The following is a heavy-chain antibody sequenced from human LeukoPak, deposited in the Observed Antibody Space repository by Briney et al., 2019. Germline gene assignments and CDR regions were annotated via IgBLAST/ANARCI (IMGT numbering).Heavy chain of an antibody. CDR2: INHSGST. CDR3: ARDPGYPGLLHAFDI. CDR1: GGSFSGYY. D-gene: IGHD5-12*01. Sequence: PSETLSLTCAVYGGSFSGYYWSWIRQPPGKGLEWIGEINHSGSTNYNPSLKSRVTISVDTSKNQFSLKLSSVTAADTAVYYCARDPGYPGLLHAFDIWGQGTMVTVSS. V-gene: IGHV4-34*01. J-gene: IGHJ3*02.